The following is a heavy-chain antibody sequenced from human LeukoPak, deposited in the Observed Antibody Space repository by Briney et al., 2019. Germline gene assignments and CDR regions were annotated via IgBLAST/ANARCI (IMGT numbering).Heavy chain of an antibody. Sequence: SGTLYLTCAVSGGSIMTTNWWSWVRQPPGKGLEWIGEVHLNGATNYNPSLKSRVTISVDTSKNQFSLKLSSVTAADTAVYYCARKVVRGVICWFDAWGQGTLVTVSS. CDR3: ARKVVRGVICWFDA. CDR1: GGSIMTTNW. CDR2: VHLNGAT. V-gene: IGHV4-4*02. J-gene: IGHJ5*02. D-gene: IGHD3-10*01.